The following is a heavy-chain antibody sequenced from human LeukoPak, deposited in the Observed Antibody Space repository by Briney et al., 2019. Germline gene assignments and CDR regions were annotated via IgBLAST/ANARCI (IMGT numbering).Heavy chain of an antibody. CDR2: IYTSVGT. J-gene: IGHJ5*02. D-gene: IGHD1-1*01. CDR3: ARKLEGWFDP. V-gene: IGHV4-4*09. Sequence: SETLSLTCSVSGASISYYYWTWMRQPPGKGLEWIGYIYTSVGTNYNPSLKSRVIISVDSSKNQVSLKLNSVTAADTAVYYCARKLEGWFDPWGQGILVTVSS. CDR1: GASISYYY.